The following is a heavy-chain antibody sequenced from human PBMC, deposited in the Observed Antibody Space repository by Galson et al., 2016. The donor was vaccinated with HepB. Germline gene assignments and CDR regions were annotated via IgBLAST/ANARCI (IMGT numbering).Heavy chain of an antibody. CDR1: GVTFGDYA. CDR3: ARDRAMEDY. CDR2: MNQDGSEK. V-gene: IGHV3-7*03. D-gene: IGHD3-10*01. Sequence: SLRLSCAASGVTFGDYAMSWFRQTPGKGLEWVANMNQDGSEKHYVASVNGRFTISRDNAKNSLYLQMSSLRVDDTAVYFRARDRAMEDYWGQGTLITVSS. J-gene: IGHJ4*02.